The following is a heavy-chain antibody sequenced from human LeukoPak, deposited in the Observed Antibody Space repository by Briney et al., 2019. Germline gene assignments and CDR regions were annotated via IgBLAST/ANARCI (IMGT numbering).Heavy chain of an antibody. CDR2: INPNSGGT. D-gene: IGHD1-1*01. CDR3: ARDKSGTTQGDSDY. Sequence: ASVKVSCKGSGYTFTGYYMHWVRQAPGQGLEWMGWINPNSGGTNYAQKFQGRVTMTRDTSTSTVYMDLSSLRSEDTAVYYCARDKSGTTQGDSDYWGQGTLVTVSS. V-gene: IGHV1-2*02. CDR1: GYTFTGYY. J-gene: IGHJ4*02.